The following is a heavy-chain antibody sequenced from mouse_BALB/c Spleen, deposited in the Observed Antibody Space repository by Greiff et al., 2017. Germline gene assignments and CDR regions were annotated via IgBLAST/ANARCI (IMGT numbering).Heavy chain of an antibody. Sequence: QVQLQQSGPGLVAPSQSLSITCTVSGFSLTGYGVNWVRQPPGKGLEWLGMIWGDGSTDYNSALKSRLSISKDNSKSQVFLKMNSLQTDDTARYYCARDDITTATFFDYWGQGTTLTVSS. J-gene: IGHJ2*01. CDR3: ARDDITTATFFDY. D-gene: IGHD1-2*01. CDR1: GFSLTGYG. CDR2: IWGDGST. V-gene: IGHV2-6-7*01.